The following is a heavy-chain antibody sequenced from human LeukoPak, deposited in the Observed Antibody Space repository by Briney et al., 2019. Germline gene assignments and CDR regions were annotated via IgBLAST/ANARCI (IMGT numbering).Heavy chain of an antibody. CDR2: IYYTGST. Sequence: SETLSLTCTVSGGSISSGGYYWSWIRQHPGKGLEWIGYIYYTGSTYYNPSLKSRVTISVDTAKNQFSLKLSSVTAADTAVSYCASDHRTWFDPWGQGTLVTVSS. J-gene: IGHJ5*02. CDR1: GGSISSGGYY. V-gene: IGHV4-31*03. CDR3: ASDHRTWFDP.